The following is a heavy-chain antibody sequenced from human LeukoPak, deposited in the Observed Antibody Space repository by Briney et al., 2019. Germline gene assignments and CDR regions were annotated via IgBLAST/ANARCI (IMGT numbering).Heavy chain of an antibody. Sequence: GGSLRLSCAASGFTFSSHGMHWVRQAPGKGLEWVAIISYDGSNKYYADSVTGRFTISRDNSKNTLYLQMDSLRAGDTAVYYCPNGLRTDTAMFEWGQGTLVTVSS. V-gene: IGHV3-30*18. CDR3: PNGLRTDTAMFE. J-gene: IGHJ4*02. D-gene: IGHD5-18*01. CDR1: GFTFSSHG. CDR2: ISYDGSNK.